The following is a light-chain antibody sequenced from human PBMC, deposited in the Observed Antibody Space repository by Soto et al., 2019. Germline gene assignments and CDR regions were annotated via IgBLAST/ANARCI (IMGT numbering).Light chain of an antibody. Sequence: QSALTQPASVSGSPGQSITISCTGTSSDVGGYNYVSWYQQHPDKAPKLVIYDVSNRPSGVSNRFSAPKSGNTASLTISGLQAEDEADYYCISYTRSGTRVFGGGTKLTVL. J-gene: IGLJ3*02. CDR1: SSDVGGYNY. V-gene: IGLV2-14*03. CDR2: DVS. CDR3: ISYTRSGTRV.